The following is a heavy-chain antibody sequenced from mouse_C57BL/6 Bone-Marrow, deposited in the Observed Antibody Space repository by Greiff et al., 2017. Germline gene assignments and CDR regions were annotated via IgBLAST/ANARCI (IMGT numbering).Heavy chain of an antibody. J-gene: IGHJ4*01. V-gene: IGHV1-52*01. CDR1: GYTFTSYW. CDR3: AREERLYSLYAMDY. CDR2: IDPSDSET. D-gene: IGHD1-3*01. Sequence: QVQLQQPGAELVRPGSSVKLSCKASGYTFTSYWMHWVKQRPIKGLEWIGNIDPSDSETHYNQKFKDKATLTVDKSSSTAYMQLSSLTSENSAVYYCAREERLYSLYAMDYWGQGTSVTVSS.